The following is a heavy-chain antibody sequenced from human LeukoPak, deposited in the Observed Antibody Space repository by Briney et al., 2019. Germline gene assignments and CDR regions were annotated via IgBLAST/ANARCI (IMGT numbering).Heavy chain of an antibody. Sequence: ASVKVSCKASGHTFTRYYVYWVGQARGQGLEWMGWMNPNVGGANFPKKFQGRVTVTSDPAISAAYMELRRLRSDDTAVYYCARGVFGESLELWGQGTLVTVSS. CDR1: GHTFTRYY. V-gene: IGHV1-2*02. CDR2: MNPNVGGA. J-gene: IGHJ4*02. CDR3: ARGVFGESLEL. D-gene: IGHD3-10*02.